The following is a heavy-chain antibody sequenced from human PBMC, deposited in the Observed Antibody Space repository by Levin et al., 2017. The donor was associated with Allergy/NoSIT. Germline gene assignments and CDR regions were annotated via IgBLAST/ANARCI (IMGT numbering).Heavy chain of an antibody. D-gene: IGHD2-21*02. CDR3: TRMRRGIERGDFDAFDI. V-gene: IGHV3-13*01. Sequence: PGGSLRLSCAASGFTFSSYDMHWVRQATGKGLEWVSAIGTAGDTYYPGSVKGRFTISRENAKNSLYLQMNSLRAGDTAVYYCTRMRRGIERGDFDAFDIWGQGTMVTVSS. J-gene: IGHJ3*02. CDR2: IGTAGDT. CDR1: GFTFSSYD.